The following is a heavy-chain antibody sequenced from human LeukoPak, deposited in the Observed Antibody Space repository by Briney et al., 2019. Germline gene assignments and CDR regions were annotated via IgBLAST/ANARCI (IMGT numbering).Heavy chain of an antibody. Sequence: ASVKVSCMASGYTFTSYGISWVRQAPGQGLEWMGWISAYNGNTNYAQKLQGRVTMTTDTSTSTAYMELRSLRSDDTAVYYCARVSAAGSMRGGSWNFWGQGTLVTVSS. V-gene: IGHV1-18*04. CDR1: GYTFTSYG. J-gene: IGHJ4*02. D-gene: IGHD2-15*01. CDR3: ARVSAAGSMRGGSWNF. CDR2: ISAYNGNT.